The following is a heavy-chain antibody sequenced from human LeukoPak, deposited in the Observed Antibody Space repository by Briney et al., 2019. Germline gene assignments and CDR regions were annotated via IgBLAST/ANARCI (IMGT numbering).Heavy chain of an antibody. V-gene: IGHV3-48*03. CDR1: GFTFSSYE. J-gene: IGHJ4*02. Sequence: GGSLRLSCAASGFTFSSYEMNWVRQAPGKGLECIAYISSSGGTRYSADSVKGRFTISRDDAKNSLYPQMNSLRAEDTAVYYCARNYYDSSAYRYFDCWGQGTLVTVSS. CDR3: ARNYYDSSAYRYFDC. CDR2: ISSSGGTR. D-gene: IGHD3-22*01.